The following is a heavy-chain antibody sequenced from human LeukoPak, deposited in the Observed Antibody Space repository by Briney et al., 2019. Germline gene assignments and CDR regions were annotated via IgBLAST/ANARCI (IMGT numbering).Heavy chain of an antibody. CDR1: GYSFSDFY. Sequence: GASVKVSCTASGYSFSDFYIYWLRQAPGQGLEWLGWINPNSGGTNFAQYFQGRVTMTRDTSTSTVYMELSSLRSDDTAVYYCARPLGSLKEYWWFDPWGQGTRVIVSS. J-gene: IGHJ5*02. CDR3: ARPLGSLKEYWWFDP. V-gene: IGHV1-2*02. D-gene: IGHD2/OR15-2a*01. CDR2: INPNSGGT.